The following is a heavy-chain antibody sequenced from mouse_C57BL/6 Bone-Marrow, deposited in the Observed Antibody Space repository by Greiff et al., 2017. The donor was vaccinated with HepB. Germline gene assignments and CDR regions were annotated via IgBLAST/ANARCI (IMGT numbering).Heavy chain of an antibody. V-gene: IGHV5-2*01. Sequence: EVKLQESGGGLVQPGESLKLSCESNEYEFPSHDMSWVRKTPEKRLELVAAINSDGGSTYYPDTMERRFIISRDNTKKTLYLQMSSLRSEDTALYYCARWGNWYYAMDYWGQGTSVTVSS. CDR3: ARWGNWYYAMDY. CDR2: INSDGGST. CDR1: EYEFPSHD. J-gene: IGHJ4*01. D-gene: IGHD4-1*01.